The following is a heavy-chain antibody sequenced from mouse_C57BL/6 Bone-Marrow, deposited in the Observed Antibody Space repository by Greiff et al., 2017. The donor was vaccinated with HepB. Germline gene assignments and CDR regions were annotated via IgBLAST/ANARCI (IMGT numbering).Heavy chain of an antibody. D-gene: IGHD3-2*01. V-gene: IGHV5-9-1*02. J-gene: IGHJ1*03. Sequence: DVHLVQSGAGFVKPGASLKLSCAASGFSFSSYAMSWVRQTPEKRLEWVAYISSGGDYIYYADTVKGRFTISRDNARNTLYLQMSSLKSEDTARYCGTRERQNWYFGVWCTGPTVTNSS. CDR3: TRERQNWYFGV. CDR2: ISSGGDYI. CDR1: GFSFSSYA.